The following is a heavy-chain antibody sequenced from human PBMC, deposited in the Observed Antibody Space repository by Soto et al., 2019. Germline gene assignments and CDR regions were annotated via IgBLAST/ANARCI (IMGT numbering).Heavy chain of an antibody. V-gene: IGHV3-48*03. Sequence: HPWGSLRLSCAASGFTFSTFEMNWVRQAPGKGLEWVSKIGSSVSTIWYADSVKGRFTISRDNAKNSLYLQMNSLRGDDTAVYYCARAKYTSSYNFDSWGQATLVTVSS. CDR2: IGSSVSTI. D-gene: IGHD6-6*01. CDR3: ARAKYTSSYNFDS. CDR1: GFTFSTFE. J-gene: IGHJ4*02.